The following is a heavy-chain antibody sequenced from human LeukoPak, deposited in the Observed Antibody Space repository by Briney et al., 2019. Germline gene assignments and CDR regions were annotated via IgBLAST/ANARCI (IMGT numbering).Heavy chain of an antibody. D-gene: IGHD3-10*01. CDR3: ARASDFSRYYYYYMDV. CDR2: ISYDGSNK. CDR1: GFTFSSYA. V-gene: IGHV3-30-3*01. J-gene: IGHJ6*03. Sequence: GGSLRLSCAASGFTFSSYAMHWVRQAPGKGLEWVAVISYDGSNKYYADSVKGRFTISRDNSKNTLYLQMNSLRAEDTAVYYCARASDFSRYYYYYMDVWGKGTTVTVSS.